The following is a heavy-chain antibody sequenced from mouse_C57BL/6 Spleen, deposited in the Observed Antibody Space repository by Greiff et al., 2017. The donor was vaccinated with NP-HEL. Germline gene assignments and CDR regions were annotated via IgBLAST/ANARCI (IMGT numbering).Heavy chain of an antibody. Sequence: EVKLVESGGGLVQPKGSLKLSCAASGFTFNTYAMHWVRQAPGKGLEWVARIRSKSSNYATYYADSVKDRFTISRDDSQSMLYLQMNNLKTEDTALDYCVRGGTTVVAPFEAMDYWGQGTSVTVSS. V-gene: IGHV10-3*01. J-gene: IGHJ4*01. CDR3: VRGGTTVVAPFEAMDY. CDR1: GFTFNTYA. CDR2: IRSKSSNYAT. D-gene: IGHD1-1*01.